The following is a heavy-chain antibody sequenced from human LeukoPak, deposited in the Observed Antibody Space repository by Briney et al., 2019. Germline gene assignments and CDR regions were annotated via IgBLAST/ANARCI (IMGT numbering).Heavy chain of an antibody. CDR1: GFIFSNAW. J-gene: IGHJ3*02. CDR3: ATGGYNFDI. D-gene: IGHD5-12*01. CDR2: IKSKPDGGTT. V-gene: IGHV3-15*07. Sequence: GGSLRLSCAASGFIFSNAWMNWVRQAPGKGLEWVGRIKSKPDGGTTDYAASVKGRFTVSRDDSKSTLYLQMNSLKIEDTAVYYCATGGYNFDIWGQGTMVIVSS.